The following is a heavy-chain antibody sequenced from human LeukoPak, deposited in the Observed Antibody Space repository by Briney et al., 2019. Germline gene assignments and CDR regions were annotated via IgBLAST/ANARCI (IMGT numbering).Heavy chain of an antibody. J-gene: IGHJ4*02. CDR3: ARGSIAAAERYFDY. D-gene: IGHD6-13*01. Sequence: SETLSLTRTVSGGSISSGGYYWSWIRQHPGKGLEWIGYIYYSGSTYYNPSLKSRVTISVDTSKNQFSLKLSSVTAADTAVYYCARGSIAAAERYFDYWGQGTLVTVSS. V-gene: IGHV4-31*03. CDR1: GGSISSGGYY. CDR2: IYYSGST.